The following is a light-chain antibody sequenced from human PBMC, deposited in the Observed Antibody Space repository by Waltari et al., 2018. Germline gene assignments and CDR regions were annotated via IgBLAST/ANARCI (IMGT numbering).Light chain of an antibody. J-gene: IGKJ4*01. V-gene: IGKV3-11*01. CDR1: HSVSNL. CDR2: DTS. Sequence: EIVLTQSPATLSLSPGERATLTCRASHSVSNLLAWYQQRPGQSPRLLIYDTSYRAPGIPGRFSGSGSGADFTLTISGLEPEDFAVYYCQQRYNWPLTFGGGTRVEV. CDR3: QQRYNWPLT.